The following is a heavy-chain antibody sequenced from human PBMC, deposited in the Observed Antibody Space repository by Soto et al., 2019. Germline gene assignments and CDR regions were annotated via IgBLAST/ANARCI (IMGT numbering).Heavy chain of an antibody. CDR1: GFTFRSYA. J-gene: IGHJ6*02. CDR2: LSGSGGST. CDR3: AKQQGPGTPYYYAMDV. D-gene: IGHD1-1*01. V-gene: IGHV3-23*01. Sequence: PGGSLRLSCAASGFTFRSYAMSWVRQAPGKGLEWVSTLSGSGGSTHYAASVKGRFGISRDNSKNIVYLQMNSLGAEDAAVYFCAKQQGPGTPYYYAMDVWGQGTAVTVSS.